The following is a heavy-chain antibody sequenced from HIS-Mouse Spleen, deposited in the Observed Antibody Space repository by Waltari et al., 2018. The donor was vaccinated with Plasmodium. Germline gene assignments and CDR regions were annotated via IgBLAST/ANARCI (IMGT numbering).Heavy chain of an antibody. V-gene: IGHV3-7*01. Sequence: EVQLVESGGGLVQPGGSLRLDWAASGFTFRGNWVGWVGQAPGKGLEWVANIKQDGSEKYYVDSVKGRFTISRDNAKNSLYLQMNSLRAEDTAVYYCASSWFRYYFDYWGQGTLVTVSS. J-gene: IGHJ4*02. CDR2: IKQDGSEK. CDR1: GFTFRGNW. D-gene: IGHD6-13*01. CDR3: ASSWFRYYFDY.